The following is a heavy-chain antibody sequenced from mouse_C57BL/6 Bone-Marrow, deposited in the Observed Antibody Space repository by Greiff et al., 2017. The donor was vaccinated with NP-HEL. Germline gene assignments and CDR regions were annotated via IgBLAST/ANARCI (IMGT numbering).Heavy chain of an antibody. CDR2: IWTGGGT. D-gene: IGHD3-2*02. CDR1: GFSLTSYA. CDR3: ASLPGSSGYGFDY. J-gene: IGHJ2*01. V-gene: IGHV2-9-1*01. Sequence: VKVVESGPGLVAPSQSLSITCTVSGFSLTSYAISWVRQPPGKGLEWLGVIWTGGGTNYNSALKSRLSISKDNSKSQVFLKMNSLQTDDTARYYCASLPGSSGYGFDYWGQGTTLTVSS.